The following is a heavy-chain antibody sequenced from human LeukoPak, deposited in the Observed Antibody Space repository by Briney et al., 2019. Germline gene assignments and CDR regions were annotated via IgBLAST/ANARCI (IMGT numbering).Heavy chain of an antibody. D-gene: IGHD5-18*01. J-gene: IGHJ6*04. V-gene: IGHV3-21*01. CDR1: GFTFSSYS. Sequence: GGSLRLSCAASGFTFSSYSMNWVRQAPGKGLEWVSSISSSSSYIYYADSVKGRFTISRDNAKNSPYLQMNSLRAEDTAVYYCARVIGDTAMVPNYYYYYGMDVWGKGTTVTVSS. CDR3: ARVIGDTAMVPNYYYYYGMDV. CDR2: ISSSSSYI.